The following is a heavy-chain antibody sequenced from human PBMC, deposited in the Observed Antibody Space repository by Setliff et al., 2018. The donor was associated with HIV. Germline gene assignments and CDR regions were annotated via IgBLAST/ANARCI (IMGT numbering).Heavy chain of an antibody. CDR1: GYTFTGYY. D-gene: IGHD6-13*01. J-gene: IGHJ3*02. CDR3: ARRGRQQSDAFVI. CDR2: INPNSGDT. V-gene: IGHV1-2*06. Sequence: ASVKVSCKASGYTFTGYYVHWVRQAPGQGLEWVGRINPNSGDTNYAQKFQGRVTMTRDTSISTAYMELSRLRSDDTAVYYCARRGRQQSDAFVIWGQGTMVTVSS.